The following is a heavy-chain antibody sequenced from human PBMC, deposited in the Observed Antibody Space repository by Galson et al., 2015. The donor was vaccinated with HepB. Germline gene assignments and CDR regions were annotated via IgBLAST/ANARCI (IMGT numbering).Heavy chain of an antibody. V-gene: IGHV7-4-1*02. CDR1: GYTFTSYA. D-gene: IGHD6-19*01. Sequence: SVKVSCKASGYTFTSYAMNWVRQAPGQGLEWMGWINTNTGNPTYAQGFTGRFVFSLDTSVSTAYLQISSLKAEDTAVYYCARGGVIAVGYGMDVWGQGTTVTVSS. J-gene: IGHJ6*02. CDR2: INTNTGNP. CDR3: ARGGVIAVGYGMDV.